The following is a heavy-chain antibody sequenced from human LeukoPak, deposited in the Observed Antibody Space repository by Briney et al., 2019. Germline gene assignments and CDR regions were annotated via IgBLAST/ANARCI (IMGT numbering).Heavy chain of an antibody. CDR2: IKQDGSEK. CDR3: ARENWNYGYYYYGTDV. Sequence: PGGSLRLSCAASGFTFSSYWMSWVRQAPGKGLEWVANIKQDGSEKYYVDSVKGRFTISRDNAKNSLYLQMNSLRAEDTAVYYCARENWNYGYYYYGTDVWGQGTTVTVSS. J-gene: IGHJ6*02. CDR1: GFTFSSYW. V-gene: IGHV3-7*04. D-gene: IGHD1-7*01.